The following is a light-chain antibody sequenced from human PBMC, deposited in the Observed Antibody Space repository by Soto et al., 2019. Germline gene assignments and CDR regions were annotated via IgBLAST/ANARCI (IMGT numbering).Light chain of an antibody. CDR2: GGS. Sequence: EVVLTQSPGALSLSPGEGVTLSCRASQNIRGNELAWYRQKRGQAPRLLIYGGSSRAEGIPDLFSGRGTGTNFTLTISRLESEDSAVYYCQDYGTSHPWTSGQGTKREFK. J-gene: IGKJ1*01. CDR3: QDYGTSHPWT. CDR1: QNIRGNE. V-gene: IGKV3-20*01.